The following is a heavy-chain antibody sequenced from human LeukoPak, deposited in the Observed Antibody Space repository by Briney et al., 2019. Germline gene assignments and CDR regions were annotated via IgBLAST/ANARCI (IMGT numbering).Heavy chain of an antibody. D-gene: IGHD3-10*01. CDR2: INHSGST. J-gene: IGHJ5*02. V-gene: IGHV4-34*01. Sequence: SETLSLTCAVYGGSFSGYYWSWIRQPPGKGLEWIGEINHSGSTNYNPSLKSRVAISVDTSKNQFSLKLSSVTAADTAVYYCARVRVTMVRGVTPGYNWFDPWGQGTLVTVSS. CDR1: GGSFSGYY. CDR3: ARVRVTMVRGVTPGYNWFDP.